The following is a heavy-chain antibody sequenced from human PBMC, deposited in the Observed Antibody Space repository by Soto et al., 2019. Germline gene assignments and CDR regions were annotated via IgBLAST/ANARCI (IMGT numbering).Heavy chain of an antibody. CDR1: GYTFTSYD. D-gene: IGHD3-3*01. V-gene: IGHV1-8*01. CDR2: MNPNSGNT. CDR3: ARRVGTYYDFWSGYHTYYYYGMDV. Sequence: QVQLVQSGAEVKKPGASVKVSCKASGYTFTSYDINWVRQATGQGLEWMGWMNPNSGNTGYAQKFQGRVTMTRNTSISTDYMEMSSLGSEDTAVYYCARRVGTYYDFWSGYHTYYYYGMDVWGQGTTVTVSS. J-gene: IGHJ6*02.